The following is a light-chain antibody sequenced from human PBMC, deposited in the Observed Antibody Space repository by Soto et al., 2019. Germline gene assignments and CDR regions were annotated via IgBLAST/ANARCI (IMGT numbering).Light chain of an antibody. Sequence: EIVMTQSPATLSVSPGERATLSCRASQSVSSNLAWYQQKPGQAPRLLIYGASTRATAIPARFSGSGSGTEFTLTISSLQSEDLAVYYCQHYKNWPITFGPGTKVDIK. CDR1: QSVSSN. V-gene: IGKV3-15*01. J-gene: IGKJ3*01. CDR3: QHYKNWPIT. CDR2: GAS.